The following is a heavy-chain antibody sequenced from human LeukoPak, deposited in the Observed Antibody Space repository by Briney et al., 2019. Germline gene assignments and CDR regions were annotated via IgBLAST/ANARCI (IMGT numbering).Heavy chain of an antibody. CDR3: ARSPGGATGGDY. CDR2: IIPILGIA. CDR1: GGTLTSYA. Sequence: ASVKVSCKASGGTLTSYAISWVRQAPGQGLEWMGRIIPILGIANYAQKFQGRVTITADKSTSTAYMELSSLRSEDTAVYYCARSPGGATGGDYWGQGTLVTVSS. D-gene: IGHD1-26*01. J-gene: IGHJ4*02. V-gene: IGHV1-69*04.